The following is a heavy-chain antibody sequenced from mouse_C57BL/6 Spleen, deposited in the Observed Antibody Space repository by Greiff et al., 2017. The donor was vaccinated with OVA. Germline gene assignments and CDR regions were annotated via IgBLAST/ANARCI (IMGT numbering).Heavy chain of an antibody. CDR1: GYTFTSYG. J-gene: IGHJ4*01. CDR3: AKEEYYYGSSYGAMDY. Sequence: QVQLKESGAELARPGASVKLSCKASGYTFTSYGISWVKQRTGQGLEWIGEIYPRSGNTYYNEKFKGKATLTADKSSSTAYMELRSLTSEDSAVYFCAKEEYYYGSSYGAMDYWGQGTSVTVSS. CDR2: IYPRSGNT. V-gene: IGHV1-81*01. D-gene: IGHD1-1*01.